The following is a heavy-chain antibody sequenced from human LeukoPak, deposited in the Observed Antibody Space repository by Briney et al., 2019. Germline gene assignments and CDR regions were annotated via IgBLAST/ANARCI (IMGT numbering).Heavy chain of an antibody. V-gene: IGHV3-48*04. CDR3: ARGGYSGYALRGAVVDY. Sequence: GRSLRLSCATSGFTFSSYSMNWVRQAPGKGLDWVSYISSSSSTIYYTGSVKGRFTISRDNAKNSLYLQMNSLGAEDTAVYYCARGGYSGYALRGAVVDYWGQGTLVTVSS. CDR2: ISSSSSTI. CDR1: GFTFSSYS. J-gene: IGHJ4*02. D-gene: IGHD5-12*01.